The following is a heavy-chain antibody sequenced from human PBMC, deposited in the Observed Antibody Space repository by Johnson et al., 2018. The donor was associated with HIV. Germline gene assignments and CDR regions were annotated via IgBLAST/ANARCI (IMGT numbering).Heavy chain of an antibody. J-gene: IGHJ3*02. Sequence: HVQLVESGGGVVQPGRSLRLSCAASGFTFSNYPMNWVRQAPGKGLEWVAVISFDGNNKYYADSVKGRFTISRDNSKNTLYLQMNSLRAEDTAVYYCAKSTWELRHLDAFDIWGQGTMVTVSS. CDR2: ISFDGNNK. V-gene: IGHV3-30-3*02. CDR1: GFTFSNYP. D-gene: IGHD1-26*01. CDR3: AKSTWELRHLDAFDI.